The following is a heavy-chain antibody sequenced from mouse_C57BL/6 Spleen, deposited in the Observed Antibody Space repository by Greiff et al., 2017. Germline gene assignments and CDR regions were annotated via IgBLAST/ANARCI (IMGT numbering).Heavy chain of an antibody. D-gene: IGHD1-1*02. J-gene: IGHJ4*01. CDR3: ARGGVYYAMDY. Sequence: EVKVEESGGGLVKPGGSLKLSCAASGFTFSSYAMSWVRQTPEKRLEWVATISDGGSYTYYPDNVKGRFTISRDNSKNNQYLQMSHLKSEDTAMYYCARGGVYYAMDYWGQGTSVTVSS. CDR1: GFTFSSYA. CDR2: ISDGGSYT. V-gene: IGHV5-4*03.